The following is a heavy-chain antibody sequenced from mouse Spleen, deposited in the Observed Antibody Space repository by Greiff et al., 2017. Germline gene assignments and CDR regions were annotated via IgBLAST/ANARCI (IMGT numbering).Heavy chain of an antibody. CDR1: GFSLTSYG. D-gene: IGHD1-1*01. CDR2: IWRGGST. CDR3: AKEGEIYYGSRPYYFDY. J-gene: IGHJ2*01. Sequence: QVQLQQSGPGLVQPSQSLSITCTVSGFSLTSYGVHWVRQSPGKGLEWLGVIWRGGSTDYNAAFMSRLSITKDNSKSQVFFKMNSLQADDTAIYYCAKEGEIYYGSRPYYFDYWGQGTTLTVSS. V-gene: IGHV2-5*01.